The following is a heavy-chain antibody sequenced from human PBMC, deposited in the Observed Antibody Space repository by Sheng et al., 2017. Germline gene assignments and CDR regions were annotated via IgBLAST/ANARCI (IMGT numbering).Heavy chain of an antibody. D-gene: IGHD4-17*01. J-gene: IGHJ5*02. CDR1: GYSISSGYY. V-gene: IGHV4-38-2*01. Sequence: QVQLQESGPGLVKPSETLSLTCAVSGYSISSGYYWGWIRQPPGKGLEWIGSIYHSGSTYYNPSLKSRVTISVDTSKNQFSLKLSSVTAADTAVYYCASLGDYGDYVGDNWFDPWGQGTLVTVSS. CDR3: ASLGDYGDYVGDNWFDP. CDR2: IYHSGST.